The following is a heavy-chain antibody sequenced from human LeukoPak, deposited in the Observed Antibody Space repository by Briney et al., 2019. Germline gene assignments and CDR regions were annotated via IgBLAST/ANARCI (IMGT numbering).Heavy chain of an antibody. V-gene: IGHV1-69*04. CDR2: IIPILGIA. D-gene: IGHD2-21*02. CDR3: ATVCGGDCP. J-gene: IGHJ5*02. Sequence: SVKVSFKASGGTFSSYAISWVRQAPGQGLEWMGRIIPILGIANYAQKFQGRVTITADKSTSTAYMELSSLRSEDTAVYYCATVCGGDCPWGQGTLVTVSS. CDR1: GGTFSSYA.